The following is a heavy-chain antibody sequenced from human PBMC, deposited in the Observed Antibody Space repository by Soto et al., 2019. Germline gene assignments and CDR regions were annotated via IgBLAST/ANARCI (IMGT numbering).Heavy chain of an antibody. CDR3: ARMITATGCDP. CDR2: FYYSGST. D-gene: IGHD3-16*01. J-gene: IGHJ5*02. V-gene: IGHV4-31*03. Sequence: QVQLQESGPGLVKPSQTLSLTCTVSGASISSGDYFWSWIRQHPGKDLEWIGYFYYSGSTFYSPSLRSRVTMSVDTSKNQFSLKLSSVTAADTAVYFCARMITATGCDPWGQGTLVTVST. CDR1: GASISSGDYF.